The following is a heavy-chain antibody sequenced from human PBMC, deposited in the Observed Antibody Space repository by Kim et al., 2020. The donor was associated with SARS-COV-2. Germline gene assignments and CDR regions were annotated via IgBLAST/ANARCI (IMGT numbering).Heavy chain of an antibody. V-gene: IGHV4-61*01. CDR1: GASVNSGTFY. CDR3: AGGMSSRGLVVRTDF. D-gene: IGHD3-10*01. J-gene: IGHJ4*02. CDR2: LYYTGTT. Sequence: SETLSLSCTVSGASVNSGTFYWSWIRQSPGKGLEYIGYLYYTGTTKCNPSLKSRVTMSIDTSKYQFSLNLSSVTAADTSVYYCAGGMSSRGLVVRTDFWGQGTLVRVSS.